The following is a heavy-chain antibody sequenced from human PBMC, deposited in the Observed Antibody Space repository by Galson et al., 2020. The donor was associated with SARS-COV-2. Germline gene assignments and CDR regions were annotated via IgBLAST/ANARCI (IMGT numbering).Heavy chain of an antibody. J-gene: IGHJ4*02. D-gene: IGHD6-6*01. CDR3: ARGKSSSSAD. CDR2: IYSSGNT. CDR1: GVSISSTTFY. V-gene: IGHV4-39*07. Sequence: LETLSLTCTVSGVSISSTTFYWGWIRQPPGKGLEWIGSIYSSGNTYYNPSLKSRATISIDTSKNQFSLKLSSVTAADTAVYYCARGKSSSSADWGQGTLVTVSS.